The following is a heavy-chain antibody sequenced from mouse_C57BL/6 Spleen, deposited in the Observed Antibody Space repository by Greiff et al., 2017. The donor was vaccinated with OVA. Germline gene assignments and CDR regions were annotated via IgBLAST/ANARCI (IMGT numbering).Heavy chain of an antibody. D-gene: IGHD1-1*01. CDR2: ISSGGSYT. Sequence: EVKLMESGGDLVKPGGSLKLSCAASGFTFSSYGMSWVRQTPDKRLEWVATISSGGSYTYYPDSVKGRFTISRDNAKNTLYLQMSSLKSEDTAMYYWARQNPYGSSSDYWGQGTTLPVSS. CDR1: GFTFSSYG. J-gene: IGHJ2*01. V-gene: IGHV5-6*01. CDR3: ARQNPYGSSSDY.